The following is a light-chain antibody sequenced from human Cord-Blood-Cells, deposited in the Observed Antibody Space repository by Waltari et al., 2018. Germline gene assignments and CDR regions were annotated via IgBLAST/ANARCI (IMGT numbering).Light chain of an antibody. CDR3: MQALQTPPWT. CDR2: LGS. V-gene: IGKV2-28*01. CDR1: QSLLHSNGYNY. Sequence: DIVMTLSPLSLPVTPGEPASIPCRYSQSLLHSNGYNYLDWYLQKPGQSPQLLIYLGSNRASGVPDRFSGSGSGTDFTLKISRVEAEDVGVYYCMQALQTPPWTFGQGTKVEIK. J-gene: IGKJ1*01.